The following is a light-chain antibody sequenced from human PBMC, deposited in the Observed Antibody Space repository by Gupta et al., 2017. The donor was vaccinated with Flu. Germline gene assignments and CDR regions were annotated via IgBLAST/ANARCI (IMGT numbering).Light chain of an antibody. CDR3: QQSYSTPFT. Sequence: DIQMTQSPSSLSASVGDRVTITCRASQSISSYLNWYQQKPGKAPKLLIYAASSLQSGVPSRFSCSGSGTDFTLTISSLQPEDFATYYCQQSYSTPFTFGPGTKVEIK. J-gene: IGKJ3*01. V-gene: IGKV1-39*01. CDR2: AAS. CDR1: QSISSY.